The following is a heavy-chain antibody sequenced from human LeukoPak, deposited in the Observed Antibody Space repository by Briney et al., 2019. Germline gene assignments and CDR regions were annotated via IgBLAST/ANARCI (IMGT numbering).Heavy chain of an antibody. Sequence: GGSLRLSCAASGFTFSSYAMSWVRQAPGKGLEWVSAISGSGGSTYYADSVKGRFTISRDNSKNTLYLQMNSLRAEDTAVYYCARVSSSGYYNYFDYWGQGTLVTVSS. CDR2: ISGSGGST. D-gene: IGHD3-22*01. CDR3: ARVSSSGYYNYFDY. J-gene: IGHJ4*02. V-gene: IGHV3-23*01. CDR1: GFTFSSYA.